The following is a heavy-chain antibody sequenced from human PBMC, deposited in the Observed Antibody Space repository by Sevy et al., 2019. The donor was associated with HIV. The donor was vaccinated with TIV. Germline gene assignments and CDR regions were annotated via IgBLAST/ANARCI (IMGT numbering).Heavy chain of an antibody. CDR1: GFTFSGSA. D-gene: IGHD1-26*01. CDR3: PSSDGACIEPSDAYGMDV. Sequence: GGSLRLSCAASGFTFSGSAMHWVRQASGKGLEWVGRIRSKANSYATAYAASVKGRFTISEDDSKNTGYRQKNSLKTDDTAVYYCPSSDGACIEPSDAYGMDVWGQGTTVTVSS. J-gene: IGHJ6*02. V-gene: IGHV3-73*01. CDR2: IRSKANSYAT.